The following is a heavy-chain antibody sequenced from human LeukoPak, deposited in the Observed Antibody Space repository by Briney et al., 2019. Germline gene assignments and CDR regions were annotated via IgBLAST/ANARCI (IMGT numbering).Heavy chain of an antibody. CDR2: LHPEDGEA. CDR3: ARGNWNVRGFDY. D-gene: IGHD1-1*01. CDR1: GYTLSDLA. J-gene: IGHJ4*02. Sequence: ASVKVSCKVSGYTLSDLAMHWVRQAPGKGLEWMGGLHPEDGEAIYAQPLQGRVTMTRDTSISTAYMELSRLRSDDTAVYYCARGNWNVRGFDYWGQGTLVTVSS. V-gene: IGHV1-24*01.